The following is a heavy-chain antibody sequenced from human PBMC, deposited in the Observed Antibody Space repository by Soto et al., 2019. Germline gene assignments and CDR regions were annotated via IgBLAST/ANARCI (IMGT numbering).Heavy chain of an antibody. CDR1: GGSISSYY. CDR3: AREERSSSWYFDY. Sequence: PSETLSLTCTVSGGSISSYYWSWIRQPPGKGLEWIGYIYYSGSTNYNPSLKSRVTISVDTSKNQFSLKLSSVTAADTAVYYCAREERSSSWYFDYWGQGTLVTVSS. V-gene: IGHV4-59*01. J-gene: IGHJ4*02. CDR2: IYYSGST. D-gene: IGHD6-13*01.